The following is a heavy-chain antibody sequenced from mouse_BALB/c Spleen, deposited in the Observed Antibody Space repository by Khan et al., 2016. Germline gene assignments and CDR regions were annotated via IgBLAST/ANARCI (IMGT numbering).Heavy chain of an antibody. CDR2: IRNKANGYTT. D-gene: IGHD2-3*01. CDR1: GFTFTDYY. Sequence: EVELVESGGDLVQPGGSLRLSCATSGFTFTDYYMSWVRQPPGKALEWLGFIRNKANGYTTEYSASVKGRFTISRDNSQSILYLQMNTLRAEDSDTYYCARDGYYPYAMDYWGQGTSVTVSS. J-gene: IGHJ4*01. V-gene: IGHV7-3*02. CDR3: ARDGYYPYAMDY.